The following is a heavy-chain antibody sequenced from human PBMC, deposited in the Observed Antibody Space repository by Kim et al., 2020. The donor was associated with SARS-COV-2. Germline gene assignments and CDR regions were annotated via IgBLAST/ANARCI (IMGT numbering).Heavy chain of an antibody. CDR1: GGTFSSYA. J-gene: IGHJ5*02. Sequence: SVKVSCKASGGTFSSYAISWVRQAPGQGLEWMGGIIPIFGTANYAQKFQGRVTITADESTSTAYMELSSLRSEDTAVYYCARTEDLLWFGELLPIGFDPWGQGTLVTVSS. CDR3: ARTEDLLWFGELLPIGFDP. D-gene: IGHD3-10*01. V-gene: IGHV1-69*13. CDR2: IIPIFGTA.